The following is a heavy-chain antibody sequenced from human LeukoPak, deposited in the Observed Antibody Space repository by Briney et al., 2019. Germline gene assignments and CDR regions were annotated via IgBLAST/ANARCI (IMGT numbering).Heavy chain of an antibody. D-gene: IGHD1-26*01. J-gene: IGHJ5*02. CDR1: GFTFNSYA. V-gene: IGHV3-23*01. Sequence: PGGTLRLSCAASGFTFNSYAMNWVRQAPGKGLEWVSTISSSGNNTYYTDSVKGRFTISRDNSKNTLCLQMNSLRVDDTAVYYCAKKYSTGLDPWGQGTLVTVSS. CDR2: ISSSGNNT. CDR3: AKKYSTGLDP.